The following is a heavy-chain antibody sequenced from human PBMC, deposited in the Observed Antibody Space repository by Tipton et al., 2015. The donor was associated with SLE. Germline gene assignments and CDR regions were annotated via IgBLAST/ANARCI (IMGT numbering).Heavy chain of an antibody. Sequence: SLRLSCAASGFTFSSYAMHWVRQAPGKGLEWVAVISYDGSNKYYADSVKGRFTISRDNSKNTLYLQMNSLRAEDTAVYYCASGVAGYFDYWGQGPLVPVSS. V-gene: IGHV3-30*04. CDR2: ISYDGSNK. J-gene: IGHJ4*02. CDR1: GFTFSSYA. CDR3: ASGVAGYFDY. D-gene: IGHD6-19*01.